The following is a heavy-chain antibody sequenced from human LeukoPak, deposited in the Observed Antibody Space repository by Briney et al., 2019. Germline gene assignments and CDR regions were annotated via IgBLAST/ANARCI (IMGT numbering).Heavy chain of an antibody. CDR1: GYTFTGYY. Sequence: ASVKVSCKAPGYTFTGYYMHWVRQAPGQGLEWMGWINPNSGGTNYAQKFQGRVTMTRDTYISTAYMELSRLRSDDTAVYYCARVRVTVAGTGGTFDYWGQGTLVTVSS. V-gene: IGHV1-2*02. CDR2: INPNSGGT. D-gene: IGHD6-19*01. CDR3: ARVRVTVAGTGGTFDY. J-gene: IGHJ4*02.